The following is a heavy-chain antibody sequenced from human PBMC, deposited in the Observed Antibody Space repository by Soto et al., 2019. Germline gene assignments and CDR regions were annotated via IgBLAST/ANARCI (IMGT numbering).Heavy chain of an antibody. J-gene: IGHJ4*02. CDR1: GGSFIDYY. V-gene: IGHV4-34*01. CDR3: ARGAWDNSAYYFFDH. Sequence: QVQLQQWGAGLLKPSETLSLTCAVYGGSFIDYYWTWIRQSPGKGLEWIGEINLNGYTKYSPSLQSRVTLSVDTTRKQGSLRLNSVTAADTAVYYCARGAWDNSAYYFFDHWGQGTLVTVSS. D-gene: IGHD3-22*01. CDR2: INLNGYT.